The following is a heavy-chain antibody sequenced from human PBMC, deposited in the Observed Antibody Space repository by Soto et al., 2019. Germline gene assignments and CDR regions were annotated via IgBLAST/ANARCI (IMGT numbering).Heavy chain of an antibody. CDR1: GYTFTSYG. CDR3: VNATYYYCGTDV. V-gene: IGHV1-18*01. D-gene: IGHD2-2*01. Sequence: QVQLVQSGAEVKKPGASVKVSCKASGYTFTSYGISWVRQAPGQGLEWMGWISAYNGNTNYAQKLQGRVTMTKDTSTSTADMEPTSPSSDDTAVYYCVNATYYYCGTDVWGQATTVTVSS. CDR2: ISAYNGNT. J-gene: IGHJ6*02.